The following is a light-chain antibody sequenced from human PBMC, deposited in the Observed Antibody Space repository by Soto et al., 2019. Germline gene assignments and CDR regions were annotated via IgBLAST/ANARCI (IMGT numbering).Light chain of an antibody. V-gene: IGKV1-39*01. J-gene: IGKJ1*01. Sequence: DIQLTQSPSFLSASVGDRVTISCRASQAISSSLAWYQQIPGKAPKLLIYAASSLQSGVPSRFSGSGSGTDFTLTISSLQPEDFATYYCQQSYSTPPTFGQGTKVDI. CDR3: QQSYSTPPT. CDR2: AAS. CDR1: QAISSS.